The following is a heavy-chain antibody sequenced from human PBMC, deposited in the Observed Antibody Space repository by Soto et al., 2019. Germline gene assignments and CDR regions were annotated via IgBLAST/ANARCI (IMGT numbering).Heavy chain of an antibody. CDR3: ARDHSSGYYFDY. V-gene: IGHV3-48*02. Sequence: GGSLRLSCAASGVTFSSYSMNWARQAPGKGLEWVSYISSSSSTIYYADSVKGRFTISRDNAKNSLYLQMNSLRDEDTAVYYCARDHSSGYYFDYWGQGTLVTVS. CDR1: GVTFSSYS. D-gene: IGHD3-22*01. J-gene: IGHJ4*02. CDR2: ISSSSSTI.